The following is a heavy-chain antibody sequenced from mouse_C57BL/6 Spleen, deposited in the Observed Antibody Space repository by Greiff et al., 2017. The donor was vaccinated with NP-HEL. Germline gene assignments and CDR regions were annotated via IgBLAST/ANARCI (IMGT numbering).Heavy chain of an antibody. CDR1: GYTFTSYW. CDR2: IDPSDSET. Sequence: VQLQQPGAELVRPGSSVKLSCKASGYTFTSYWMHWVKQRPIQGLEWIGNIDPSDSETHYNQKFKDKATLTVDKSSSTAYMQLSSLTSEDSAVYYCAREGITTVLEAMDYWGQGTSVTVSS. V-gene: IGHV1-52*01. CDR3: AREGITTVLEAMDY. J-gene: IGHJ4*01. D-gene: IGHD1-1*01.